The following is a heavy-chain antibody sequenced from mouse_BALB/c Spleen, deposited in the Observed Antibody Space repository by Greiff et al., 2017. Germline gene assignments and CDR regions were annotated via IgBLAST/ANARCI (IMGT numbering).Heavy chain of an antibody. J-gene: IGHJ4*01. D-gene: IGHD2-1*01. CDR3: AIYYGNLYYAMDY. CDR2: IYPGDGDT. CDR1: GYTFTSYW. Sequence: VQLQQSGAELARPGASVKLSCKASGYTFTSYWMQWVKQRPGQGLEWIGAIYPGDGDTRYTQKFKGKATLTADKSSSTAYMQLSSLASEDSAVYYCAIYYGNLYYAMDYWGQGTSVTVSS. V-gene: IGHV1-87*01.